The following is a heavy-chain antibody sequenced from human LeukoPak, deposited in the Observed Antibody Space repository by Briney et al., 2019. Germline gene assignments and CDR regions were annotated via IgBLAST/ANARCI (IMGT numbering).Heavy chain of an antibody. Sequence: ASVKVSCKASGYTFTSYAMNWVRQAPGQGLEWMGWINTNTGNPTYAQGFTGRFVFSLDASVSTAYLQISSLKAEDTAVYYCARAPVVVTDDDAFDIWGQGTMVTVSS. CDR1: GYTFTSYA. CDR3: ARAPVVVTDDDAFDI. CDR2: INTNTGNP. J-gene: IGHJ3*02. D-gene: IGHD2-21*02. V-gene: IGHV7-4-1*02.